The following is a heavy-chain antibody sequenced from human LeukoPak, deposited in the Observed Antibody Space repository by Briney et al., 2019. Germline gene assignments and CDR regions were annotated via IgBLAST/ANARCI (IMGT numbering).Heavy chain of an antibody. Sequence: RASVRVSCKASGYTFTIHDINWVRQAPGQGVEWMGLMNINLGNTAYAQKFQGRVTMTRNTSISKEYMEMSRLRSEDTAVYYCARWIAVRSGFDYWGPGTHVTVSX. J-gene: IGHJ4*02. CDR3: ARWIAVRSGFDY. D-gene: IGHD6-6*01. CDR1: GYTFTIHD. V-gene: IGHV1-8*01. CDR2: MNINLGNT.